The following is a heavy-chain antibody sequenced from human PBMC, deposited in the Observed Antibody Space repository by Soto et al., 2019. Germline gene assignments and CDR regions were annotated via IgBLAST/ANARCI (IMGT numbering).Heavy chain of an antibody. J-gene: IGHJ6*02. Sequence: PSETLSLTCAVYGGSFSGYYWSWIRQPPGKGLEWIGEINHSGSTNYNPSLKSRVTISVDTSKNQFYLKLNSVTAADTAVYYCARGPKGEVGGTWYYYAMDLWGQETTVTVSS. CDR3: ARGPKGEVGGTWYYYAMDL. D-gene: IGHD1-26*01. V-gene: IGHV4-34*01. CDR1: GGSFSGYY. CDR2: INHSGST.